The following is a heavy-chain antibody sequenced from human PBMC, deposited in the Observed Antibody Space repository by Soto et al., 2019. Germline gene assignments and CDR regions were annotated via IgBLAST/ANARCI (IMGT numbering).Heavy chain of an antibody. CDR3: ERSIVTHSAMFDH. CDR2: IYRTGHT. J-gene: IGHJ5*02. CDR1: GGSVNRGGYS. Sequence: PSETLSLTCAVSGGSVNRGGYSWSWIRQTPGKGLEWLAYIYRTGHTIYNPSLNSRATISLDEPNNQFSLHLTSVTAADTAVYYCERSIVTHSAMFDHWGQGILVTVSS. V-gene: IGHV4-30-2*01. D-gene: IGHD2-2*01.